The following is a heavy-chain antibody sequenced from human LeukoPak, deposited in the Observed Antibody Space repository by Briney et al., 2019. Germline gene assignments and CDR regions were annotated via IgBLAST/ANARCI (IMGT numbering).Heavy chain of an antibody. CDR1: GGSISRYY. J-gene: IGHJ6*02. Sequence: PSETLSLTCTVTGGSISRYYWSWIRQPPGKGLEWIGYIHYSGSTNYNLSLKSRVTISVDTSKNEFSLKLSSGTAADTAVYYCARHGNYGNYFYYGMDVWGQGTTVTVSS. CDR3: ARHGNYGNYFYYGMDV. CDR2: IHYSGST. D-gene: IGHD3-10*01. V-gene: IGHV4-59*08.